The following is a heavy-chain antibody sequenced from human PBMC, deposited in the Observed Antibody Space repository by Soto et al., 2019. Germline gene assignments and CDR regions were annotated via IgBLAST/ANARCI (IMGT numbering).Heavy chain of an antibody. CDR3: ARARAVAGRYGMDV. Sequence: ASVKVSCKASGYTFTSYGISWVRQAPGQGLEWMGWISAYNGNTNYAQKLQGRVTMTTDTSTSTAYMELRSLRSDDTAVYYCARARAVAGRYGMDVWGQGTTVTVSS. CDR1: GYTFTSYG. D-gene: IGHD6-19*01. V-gene: IGHV1-18*01. CDR2: ISAYNGNT. J-gene: IGHJ6*02.